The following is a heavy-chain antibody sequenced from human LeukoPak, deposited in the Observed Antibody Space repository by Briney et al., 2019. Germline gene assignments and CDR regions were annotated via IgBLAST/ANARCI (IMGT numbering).Heavy chain of an antibody. V-gene: IGHV1-3*01. CDR1: GGTFSSYA. Sequence: GRSLRLSCAASGGTFSSYAISWVRQAPGQRLEWMGWINAGNGNTKYSQKFQGRVTITRDTSASTAYMELSSLRSEDTAVYYCARARWFDPWGQGTLVTVSS. J-gene: IGHJ5*02. CDR3: ARARWFDP. CDR2: INAGNGNT.